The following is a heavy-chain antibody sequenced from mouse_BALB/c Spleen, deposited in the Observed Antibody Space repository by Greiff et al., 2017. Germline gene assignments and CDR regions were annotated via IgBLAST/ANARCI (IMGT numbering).Heavy chain of an antibody. D-gene: IGHD2-10*01. CDR3: ARSGPTFAY. CDR2: INPGSGGT. Sequence: VQLQQSGAELVRPGTSVKVSCKASGYAFTNYLIEWVKQRPGQGLEWIGVINPGSGGTNYNEKFKGKATLTADKSSSTAYMQLSSLTSDDSAVYFCARSGPTFAYWGQGTLVTVSA. J-gene: IGHJ3*01. CDR1: GYAFTNYL. V-gene: IGHV1-54*01.